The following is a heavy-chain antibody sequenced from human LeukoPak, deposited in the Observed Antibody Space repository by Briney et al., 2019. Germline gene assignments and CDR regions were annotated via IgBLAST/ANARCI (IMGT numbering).Heavy chain of an antibody. J-gene: IGHJ3*02. D-gene: IGHD2-2*01. CDR3: VRDRSSGDAFDI. CDR1: GGSISTVGYY. CDR2: IYGGGNT. Sequence: SXTLSLTCTVSGGSISTVGYYWRWTRQPGGKGLEWIERIYGGGNTNYNRSGESRIGMSLDTSKNQFSLKLTSVTAADTAVYFCVRDRSSGDAFDIWGQGTVVTVSS. V-gene: IGHV4-61*02.